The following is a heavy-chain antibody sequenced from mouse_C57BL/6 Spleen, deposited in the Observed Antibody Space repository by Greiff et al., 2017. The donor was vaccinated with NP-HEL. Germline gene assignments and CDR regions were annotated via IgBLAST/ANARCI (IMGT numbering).Heavy chain of an antibody. Sequence: EVKLQQSGPELVKPGASVKIPCKASGYTFTDYNMDWVKQSHGKSLEWIGDINPNNGGTIYNQKFKGKATLTVDKSSSTAYMELRSLTSEDTAVYYCARGYYGSSYVWYAMDYWGQGTSVTVSS. V-gene: IGHV1-18*01. CDR2: INPNNGGT. CDR3: ARGYYGSSYVWYAMDY. CDR1: GYTFTDYN. D-gene: IGHD1-1*01. J-gene: IGHJ4*01.